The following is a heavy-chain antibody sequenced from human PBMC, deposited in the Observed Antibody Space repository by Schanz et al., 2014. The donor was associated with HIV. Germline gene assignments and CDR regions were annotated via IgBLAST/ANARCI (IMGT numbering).Heavy chain of an antibody. CDR2: ASRSGANT. CDR3: ARGRNGMGV. V-gene: IGHV3-23*01. CDR1: GLPFSTYA. Sequence: EVQLLESGGGLVQPGGSLRLSCTASGLPFSTYAMSCPRQAPGKGLERLAGASRSGANTYYADSVKGRFTISRDNSNNTLYLQMNSLTVDDTAVYYCARGRNGMGVWGPGTTVTVSS. J-gene: IGHJ6*02.